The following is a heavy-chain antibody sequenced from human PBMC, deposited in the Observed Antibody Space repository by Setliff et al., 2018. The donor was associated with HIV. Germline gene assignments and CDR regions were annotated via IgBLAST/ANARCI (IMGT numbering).Heavy chain of an antibody. V-gene: IGHV1-3*01. CDR3: ARDGCDGNKCYLYDWFDP. J-gene: IGHJ5*02. D-gene: IGHD2-15*01. CDR1: GYTFSSHS. CDR2: INAGNGNT. Sequence: ASVKVSCKASGYTFSSHSIHWVRQAPGQGLEWMGWINAGNGNTKYSQKFQRRSTITRDTSASTVFMELSSLTSEDTAVYYCARDGCDGNKCYLYDWFDPWGQGTLVTVSS.